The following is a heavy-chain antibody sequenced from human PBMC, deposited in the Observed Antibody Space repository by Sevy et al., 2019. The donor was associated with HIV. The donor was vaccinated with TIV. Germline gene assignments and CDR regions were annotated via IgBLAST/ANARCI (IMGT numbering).Heavy chain of an antibody. Sequence: SETLSLTCTVSGGSVSSGSYYWSWIRQPPGKGLEWIGYIYYSGSTNYNPSLKSRVTISVDTSKNQFSLKLSSVTAADTAVYYCARLQVVAAARIYYFDFWGQGTLVIVSS. V-gene: IGHV4-61*01. J-gene: IGHJ4*02. CDR2: IYYSGST. D-gene: IGHD2-2*01. CDR3: ARLQVVAAARIYYFDF. CDR1: GGSVSSGSYY.